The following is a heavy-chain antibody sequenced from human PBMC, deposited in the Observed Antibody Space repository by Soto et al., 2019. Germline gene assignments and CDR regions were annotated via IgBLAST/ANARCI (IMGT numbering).Heavy chain of an antibody. CDR2: IYYSGST. D-gene: IGHD3-3*01. V-gene: IGHV4-30-4*01. Sequence: PSETLSLTCTVSAGSISSGDYNWNWIRQPPGKGLEWIAYIYYSGSTYYNPSLKSRVTISVDTSKNHFSLKLSSVTAADTALYYCARESRFWNRGYYSYGMDVWGQGTTVTVSS. CDR3: ARESRFWNRGYYSYGMDV. J-gene: IGHJ6*02. CDR1: AGSISSGDYN.